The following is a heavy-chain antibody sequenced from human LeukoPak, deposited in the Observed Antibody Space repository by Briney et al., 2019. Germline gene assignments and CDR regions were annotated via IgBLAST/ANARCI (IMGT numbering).Heavy chain of an antibody. D-gene: IGHD3-9*01. CDR3: ARVILRYFDWLLQRPLDY. V-gene: IGHV3-30*04. Sequence: GGSLRLSCAASGFTFSSYAMHWVRQAPGKGLEWVAVISYDGSNKYYADSVKGRFTISRDNSKNTLYLQMSSLRAEDTAVYYCARVILRYFDWLLQRPLDYWGQGTLVTVSS. CDR1: GFTFSSYA. CDR2: ISYDGSNK. J-gene: IGHJ4*02.